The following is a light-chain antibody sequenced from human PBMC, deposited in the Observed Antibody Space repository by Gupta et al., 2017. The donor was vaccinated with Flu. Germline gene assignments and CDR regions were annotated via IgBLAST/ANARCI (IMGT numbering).Light chain of an antibody. Sequence: QPVLTQPPSASGTPAEWVAISSSGSRSNIGVNSVNWYQQLPGASPKLLIFSSDQRPSGAPDQFSGSKSGTSAFLAISGLQSEDEADYYCAAWDDSLNVYLFGTGTKVTVL. CDR3: AAWDDSLNVYL. J-gene: IGLJ1*01. CDR2: SSD. V-gene: IGLV1-44*01. CDR1: RSNIGVNS.